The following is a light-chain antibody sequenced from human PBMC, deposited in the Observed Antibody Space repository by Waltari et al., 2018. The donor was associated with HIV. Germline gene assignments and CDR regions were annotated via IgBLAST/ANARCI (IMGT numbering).Light chain of an antibody. V-gene: IGLV1-47*01. J-gene: IGLJ3*02. Sequence: QSVLTQPPSASGPPGQGVTISCSGRNSNVGRHSVCWYRQLPGTAPKLLIYDNDKRPSGVSALFSGSESGTSASLAISRLRSDDEADYYCSAWDDSLSVVMFGGGTKLTVL. CDR1: NSNVGRHS. CDR2: DND. CDR3: SAWDDSLSVVM.